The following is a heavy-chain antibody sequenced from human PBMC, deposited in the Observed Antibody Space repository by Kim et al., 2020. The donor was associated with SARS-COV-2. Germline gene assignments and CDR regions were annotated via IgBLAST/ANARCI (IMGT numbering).Heavy chain of an antibody. CDR1: GFTFSSYA. V-gene: IGHV3-23*03. D-gene: IGHD3-3*01. J-gene: IGHJ6*02. CDR2: IYSGGSST. Sequence: GGSLRLSCAASGFTFSSYAMSWVRQAPGKGLEWVSVIYSGGSSTYYADSVKGRFTISRDNSKNTLYLQMNSLRAEDTAVYYCAKDLQYYDFWSGYSDYYYYYGMDVWGQGTTVTVSS. CDR3: AKDLQYYDFWSGYSDYYYYYGMDV.